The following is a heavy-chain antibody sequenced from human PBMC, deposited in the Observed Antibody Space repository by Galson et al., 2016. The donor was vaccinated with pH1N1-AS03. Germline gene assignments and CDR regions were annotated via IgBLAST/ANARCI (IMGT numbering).Heavy chain of an antibody. CDR2: ISGADLST. CDR1: GFTFSTYA. V-gene: IGHV3-23*01. D-gene: IGHD5-18*01. CDR3: ANPRASGTTMVTRLDY. Sequence: LRLSCAASGFTFSTYAMSWVRQAPGKGLEWVSSISGADLSTYYADSVKGRFTVSRDNSKNTLYLQMNGLRAEDTAIYYCANPRASGTTMVTRLDYWDQGILVTVSS. J-gene: IGHJ4*02.